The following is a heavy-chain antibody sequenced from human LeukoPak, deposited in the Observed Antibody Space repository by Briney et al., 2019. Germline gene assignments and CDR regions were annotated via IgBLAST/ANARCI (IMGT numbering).Heavy chain of an antibody. V-gene: IGHV5-51*01. CDR3: AKTYYYGSGTPADAFDI. D-gene: IGHD3-10*01. CDR2: IYPDDSDI. CDR1: GYSFTDYW. Sequence: RGESLKISCKGSGYSFTDYWIGWVRQMPGKGLEWMGLIYPDDSDIRYSPSFQGQVTISADKSVNTALLQWSSLKASDTAMYYCAKTYYYGSGTPADAFDIWGQGTMVTISS. J-gene: IGHJ3*02.